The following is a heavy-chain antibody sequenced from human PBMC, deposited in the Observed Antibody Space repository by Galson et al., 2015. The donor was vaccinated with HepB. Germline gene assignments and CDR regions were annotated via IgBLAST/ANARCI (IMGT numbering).Heavy chain of an antibody. CDR2: IHSDGRT. CDR3: AKHSDYYDRRSRSYFIDTDSFDV. J-gene: IGHJ3*01. D-gene: IGHD3-22*01. CDR1: GDSISSAYHY. V-gene: IGHV4-39*01. Sequence: LSLTCTVSGDSISSAYHYWGWIRLPPGKGLQWIANIHSDGRTYYNPSLKSRAIISVDTSKNQFSLNLRSVTAADTVVYYCAKHSDYYDRRSRSYFIDTDSFDVWGQGTMVTVSS.